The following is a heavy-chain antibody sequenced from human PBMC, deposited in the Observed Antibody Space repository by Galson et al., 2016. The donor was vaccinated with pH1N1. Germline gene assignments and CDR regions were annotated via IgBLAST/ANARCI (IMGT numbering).Heavy chain of an antibody. CDR3: AKEGASRSAGYFES. Sequence: LSLTCTVSGGSVSNNYYSWIRQSPGKGLEWIAYIYYNGNTKYNPSLKSRVTISLDTSKNQVSLNLTSVTAADTAIYYCAKEGASRSAGYFESWGQGALVTVPS. CDR1: GGSVSNNY. D-gene: IGHD1-26*01. J-gene: IGHJ4*02. CDR2: IYYNGNT. V-gene: IGHV4-59*02.